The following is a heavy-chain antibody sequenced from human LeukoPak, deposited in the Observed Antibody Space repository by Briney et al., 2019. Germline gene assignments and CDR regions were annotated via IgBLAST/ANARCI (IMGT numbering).Heavy chain of an antibody. Sequence: PGRSLRLSCAASGFTFSSYWMSWVRQAPGKGLEWVANIKQDGSEKYYVDSVKGRFTISRDNAKNSLYLQMNSLRAEDTAVYYCARDHGTMVRGVYDYWGQGTLVTVSS. D-gene: IGHD3-10*01. CDR3: ARDHGTMVRGVYDY. J-gene: IGHJ4*02. CDR2: IKQDGSEK. V-gene: IGHV3-7*05. CDR1: GFTFSSYW.